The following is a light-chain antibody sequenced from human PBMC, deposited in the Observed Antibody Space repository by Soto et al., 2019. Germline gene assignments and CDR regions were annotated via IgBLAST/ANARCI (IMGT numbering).Light chain of an antibody. Sequence: EIVMTQSPATLSVSPGGRATLSCRASQSISDTLAWYQQKPAQAPRLLIYGASTRATGIPARFSGSGSGTEFTLTISSLQSADFAIYYCQQYDNWPLTFGGGTKVDIK. V-gene: IGKV3-15*01. CDR1: QSISDT. CDR3: QQYDNWPLT. CDR2: GAS. J-gene: IGKJ4*01.